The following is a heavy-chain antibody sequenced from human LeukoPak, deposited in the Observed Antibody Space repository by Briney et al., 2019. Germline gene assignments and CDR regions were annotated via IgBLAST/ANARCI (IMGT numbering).Heavy chain of an antibody. CDR1: GFTFSSYA. J-gene: IGHJ4*02. Sequence: GGSLRLSCAASGFTFSSYAMHWVRQAPGKGLEWVAVISYDGSNKYYADSVKGRFTISRDNSKNTLYLQMNSLRAEDTAVYYCARERAYYYGSGEMDYWGQGTLVTVSS. V-gene: IGHV3-30-3*01. CDR2: ISYDGSNK. CDR3: ARERAYYYGSGEMDY. D-gene: IGHD3-10*01.